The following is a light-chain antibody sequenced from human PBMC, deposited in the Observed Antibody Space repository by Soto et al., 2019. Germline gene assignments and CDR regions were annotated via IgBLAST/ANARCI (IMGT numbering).Light chain of an antibody. Sequence: QSALTQPASVSGSPGQSITISCTGTSSDVGNYHYVSWYQQHPGKVPKLMIYDVDNRPSGVSNRFSGSKSGNTASLTISGLQAEDEADYYCSSYTTSGTLVFGGGTQLTVL. V-gene: IGLV2-14*01. J-gene: IGLJ2*01. CDR1: SSDVGNYHY. CDR2: DVD. CDR3: SSYTTSGTLV.